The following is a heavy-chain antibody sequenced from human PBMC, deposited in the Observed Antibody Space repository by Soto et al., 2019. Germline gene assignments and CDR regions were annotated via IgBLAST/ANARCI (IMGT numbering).Heavy chain of an antibody. J-gene: IGHJ4*02. Sequence: QSGGSLRLSCAASGFNFDDYAMHWVRQAPGKGLEWVSLINWDGSNTYYADSVKGRFTISRDNSRNSLYLEMNSLRTEDTALYLCDKFSTQHSWTDGLDSWGQGTLVTVSS. V-gene: IGHV3-43*01. CDR3: DKFSTQHSWTDGLDS. D-gene: IGHD1-20*01. CDR1: GFNFDDYA. CDR2: INWDGSNT.